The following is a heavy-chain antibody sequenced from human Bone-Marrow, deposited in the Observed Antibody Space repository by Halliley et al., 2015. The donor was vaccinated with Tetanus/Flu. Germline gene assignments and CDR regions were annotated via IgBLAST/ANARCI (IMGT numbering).Heavy chain of an antibody. J-gene: IGHJ6*02. V-gene: IGHV3-53*01. CDR2: YNDGTA. D-gene: IGHD6-19*01. CDR3: ARVKSVAGLDYYNYYGMDV. Sequence: YNDGTAYYADFVKGRFTVSRDNSKDPLYLEMNTLRADDTAIYYCARVKSVAGLDYYNYYGMDVWGQGTTVTVAS.